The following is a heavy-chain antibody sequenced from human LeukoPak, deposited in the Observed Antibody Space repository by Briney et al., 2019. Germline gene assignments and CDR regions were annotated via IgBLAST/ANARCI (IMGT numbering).Heavy chain of an antibody. CDR2: IYTSGST. CDR1: GGSISSYF. Sequence: SETLSLTCTVSGGSISSYFWTWIRQPAGKGLEWIGRIYTSGSTNYNPSLKSRVTISLDTSKNQFSLKLSSVTAADTAVYYCARGERGPYYMDVWGKGTTVTVSS. J-gene: IGHJ6*03. V-gene: IGHV4-4*07. D-gene: IGHD1-26*01. CDR3: ARGERGPYYMDV.